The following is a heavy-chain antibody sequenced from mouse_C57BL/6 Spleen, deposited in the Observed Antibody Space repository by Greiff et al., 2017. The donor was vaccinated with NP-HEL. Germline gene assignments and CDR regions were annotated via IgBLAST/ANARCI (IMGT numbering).Heavy chain of an antibody. J-gene: IGHJ2*01. D-gene: IGHD2-5*01. CDR1: GYTFTDYE. Sequence: QVQLQQPGAELVRPGASVTLSCKASGYTFTDYEMHWVKQTPVHGLEWIGAIDPETGGTAYNQKFKGKAILTADKSSSTAYMELRSLTSEDSAVYYCTRWDYYSNYEREYWGQGTTLTVSS. CDR2: IDPETGGT. V-gene: IGHV1-15*01. CDR3: TRWDYYSNYEREY.